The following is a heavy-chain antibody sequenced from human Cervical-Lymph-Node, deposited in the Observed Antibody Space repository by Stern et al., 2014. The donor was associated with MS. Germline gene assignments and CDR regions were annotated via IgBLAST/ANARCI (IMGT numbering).Heavy chain of an antibody. CDR1: GFSFADYA. CDR3: AKDKDHGLGTYYGGPFDM. Sequence: EVQLLESGGHLVQPGGSLRLSCAASGFSFADYAMHWVRQAPGKGLEWVSGISRQSGSTGYADSVKGRFTIARDNAKNSLYLQMSSLRAEDTALYYCAKDKDHGLGTYYGGPFDMWGHGTMVTVSP. CDR2: ISRQSGST. D-gene: IGHD3-10*01. J-gene: IGHJ3*02. V-gene: IGHV3-9*01.